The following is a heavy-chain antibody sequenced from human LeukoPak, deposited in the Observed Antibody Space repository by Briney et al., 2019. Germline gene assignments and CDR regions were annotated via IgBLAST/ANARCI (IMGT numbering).Heavy chain of an antibody. V-gene: IGHV4-61*02. CDR2: IYTSGST. Sequence: PSQTQSLTCTVSGASITSDNCYWTWIRRPAGKGLELIGRIYTSGSTNYNPSLKSRVTISLDTSKNQFSLKLTSVSAADTAVYYCARYGDYEFFDYWGQGTLVTVSS. J-gene: IGHJ4*02. CDR3: ARYGDYEFFDY. D-gene: IGHD4-17*01. CDR1: GASITSDNCY.